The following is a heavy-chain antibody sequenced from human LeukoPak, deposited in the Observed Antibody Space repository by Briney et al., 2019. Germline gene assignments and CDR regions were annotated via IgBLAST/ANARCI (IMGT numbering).Heavy chain of an antibody. CDR3: ARRRYGDYGAFDY. Sequence: SETLSLTCAVYGGSFSGYYWSWIRQPPGKGLEWIGEINHSGSTNYNPSLKSRVTISVDTSKNQFSLKLSSVTAADTAVYYCARRRYGDYGAFDYWGQGTLVTVSS. V-gene: IGHV4-34*01. D-gene: IGHD4-17*01. CDR2: INHSGST. J-gene: IGHJ4*02. CDR1: GGSFSGYY.